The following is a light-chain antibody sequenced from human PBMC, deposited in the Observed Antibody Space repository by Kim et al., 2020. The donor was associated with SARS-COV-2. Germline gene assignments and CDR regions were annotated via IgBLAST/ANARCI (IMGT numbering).Light chain of an antibody. CDR2: KVS. J-gene: IGKJ2*01. V-gene: IGKV2-30*01. Sequence: VVTQSPLSLPVTLGQPASISCRSGPSLIYDDGNTYLNWFHQRPGQSPRRLLYKVSNRDSGVPDRFSGSGSGTDFTLKIISVEAEDVGIYYCMQCTHWPPTFGQGTNLEI. CDR3: MQCTHWPPT. CDR1: PSLIYDDGNTY.